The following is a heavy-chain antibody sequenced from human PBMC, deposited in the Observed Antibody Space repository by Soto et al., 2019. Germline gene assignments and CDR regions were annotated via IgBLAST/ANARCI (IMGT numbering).Heavy chain of an antibody. J-gene: IGHJ6*02. D-gene: IGHD5-18*01. Sequence: SETLSLTCTVSGGSISSYYWSWIRQPAGKGLEWIGRIYTSGSTNYNPSLKSRVTMSVDTSKNQFSLKLSSVTAADTAVYYCARDGYSYGYYYYGMDVWGQGTTVTVSS. CDR2: IYTSGST. CDR1: GGSISSYY. V-gene: IGHV4-4*07. CDR3: ARDGYSYGYYYYGMDV.